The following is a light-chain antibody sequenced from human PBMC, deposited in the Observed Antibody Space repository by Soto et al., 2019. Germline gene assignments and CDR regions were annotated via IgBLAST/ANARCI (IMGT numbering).Light chain of an antibody. CDR3: LQYNSYSWT. Sequence: DIQMTQSPSTLSTSVGDRVTITCRASQSTSSWLAWYQQKPGKVPKLLIYDASSLESGVPSRFSGSGSGTEFTLTISSLQPDDFATYYCLQYNSYSWTFGQGTKVEIK. CDR1: QSTSSW. CDR2: DAS. V-gene: IGKV1-5*01. J-gene: IGKJ1*01.